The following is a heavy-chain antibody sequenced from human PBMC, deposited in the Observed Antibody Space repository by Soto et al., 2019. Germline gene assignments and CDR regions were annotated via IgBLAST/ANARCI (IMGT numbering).Heavy chain of an antibody. CDR2: ISYDGSNK. D-gene: IGHD4-17*01. CDR3: AKEGPTVVTPTDY. Sequence: QVQLVESGGGVVQPGRSLRLSCAASGFTFSSYGMHWVRQAPGKGLEWVAVISYDGSNKYYADSVKGRFTISRDNSKNTLYLQMNSLRAEDTAVYYCAKEGPTVVTPTDYWGQGTLVTVSS. CDR1: GFTFSSYG. J-gene: IGHJ4*02. V-gene: IGHV3-30*18.